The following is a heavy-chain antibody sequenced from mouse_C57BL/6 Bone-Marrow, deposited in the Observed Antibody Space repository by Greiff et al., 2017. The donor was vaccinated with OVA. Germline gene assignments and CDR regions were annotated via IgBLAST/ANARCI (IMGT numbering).Heavy chain of an antibody. D-gene: IGHD2-5*01. Sequence: EVKLMESGPGLAKPSQTLSLTCSVTGYSITSDYWNWIRKFPGNKLEYMGYISYSGSTYYNPSLKSRISITRDTSKNQYYLQLNSVTTEDTATYYCARYTAYYSNYGYAMDYWGQGTSVTVSS. V-gene: IGHV3-8*01. CDR1: GYSITSDY. J-gene: IGHJ4*01. CDR2: ISYSGST. CDR3: ARYTAYYSNYGYAMDY.